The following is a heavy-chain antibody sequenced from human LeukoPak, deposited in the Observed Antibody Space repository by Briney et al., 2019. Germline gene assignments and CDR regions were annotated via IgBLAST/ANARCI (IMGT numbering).Heavy chain of an antibody. Sequence: PGGSLRLSCAASGFTFSSYSMNWVRQAPGKGLEWVSSISSSSSYIYYADSVKGRFTISRDNAKNSLYLQMNSLRAEDTAVYYCARGNWNRRYFDYWGQGTLVTVSS. CDR3: ARGNWNRRYFDY. CDR2: ISSSSSYI. CDR1: GFTFSSYS. V-gene: IGHV3-21*01. J-gene: IGHJ4*02. D-gene: IGHD1/OR15-1a*01.